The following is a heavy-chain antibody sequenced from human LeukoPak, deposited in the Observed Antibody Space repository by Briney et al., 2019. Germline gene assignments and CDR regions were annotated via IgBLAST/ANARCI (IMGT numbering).Heavy chain of an antibody. Sequence: SETLSLTCAVYGGSFSGYYWSWIRQPPGKGLEWIGEINHSGSTNYNPSLKSRVTISVDTSKNQFSLKLSSVTAADTAVYYCARGVQLEQPVLLDYWGQGTLVTVSS. CDR3: ARGVQLEQPVLLDY. V-gene: IGHV4-34*01. J-gene: IGHJ4*02. CDR2: INHSGST. D-gene: IGHD1/OR15-1a*01. CDR1: GGSFSGYY.